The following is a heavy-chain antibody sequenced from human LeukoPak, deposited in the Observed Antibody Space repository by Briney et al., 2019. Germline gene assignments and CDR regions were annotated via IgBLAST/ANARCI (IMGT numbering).Heavy chain of an antibody. V-gene: IGHV3-23*01. CDR1: GFTFSSYA. CDR3: AKGMSATSGYLELEY. D-gene: IGHD3-22*01. J-gene: IGHJ4*02. Sequence: GGSLRLSCAASGFTFSSYAMSWVCQSPGKGLEWVSAISGSGGNTYSADSVKGRCTVSRDNSKKTLFLQMNSLRAEDTAVYYCAKGMSATSGYLELEYWGQGTLVIVSS. CDR2: ISGSGGNT.